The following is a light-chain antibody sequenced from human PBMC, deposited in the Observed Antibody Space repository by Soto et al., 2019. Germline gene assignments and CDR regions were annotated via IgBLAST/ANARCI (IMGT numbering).Light chain of an antibody. CDR3: QVWDSSSDLYV. Sequence: SYELTQPPSVSVAPGQTARITCGGNNIGSKSVHWYQHKPGQAPVLVVYDDSDRPSGIPERFSGSNSGNTATLTISRVEAGDEADYYCQVWDSSSDLYVSGTGTKVTAL. CDR1: NIGSKS. CDR2: DDS. J-gene: IGLJ1*01. V-gene: IGLV3-21*02.